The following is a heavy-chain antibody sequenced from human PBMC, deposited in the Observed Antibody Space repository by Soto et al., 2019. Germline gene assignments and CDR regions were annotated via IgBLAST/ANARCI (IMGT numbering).Heavy chain of an antibody. CDR2: IYWDDDK. V-gene: IGHV2-5*02. J-gene: IGHJ4*02. CDR1: GFSLSTRGVG. CDR3: AHYDYGGLVY. D-gene: IGHD4-17*01. Sequence: QITLKESGPTLVKPTQTLTLTCTFSGFSLSTRGVGVGWIRQPPGKALEWLALIYWDDDKGYSPSLKSRLTLTNDTAKNQVVLTMTNMDPVDTATYYCAHYDYGGLVYWGQGAMVTVSS.